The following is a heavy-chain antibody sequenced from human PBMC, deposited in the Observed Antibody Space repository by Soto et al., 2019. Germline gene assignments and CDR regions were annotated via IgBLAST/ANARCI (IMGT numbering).Heavy chain of an antibody. CDR1: GFTFGDHA. V-gene: IGHV3-49*04. CDR3: TRVKYCRYSGSYFPFDY. Sequence: LRLSFSASGFTFGDHAISWVRQAPGKGLEWVGFIRTNAYGGTTEYSASVRGRFTVSRDDSKSSASLRMNTLKTEDTAVYYCTRVKYCRYSGSYFPFDYWGQGTLVTVSS. J-gene: IGHJ4*02. CDR2: IRTNAYGGTT. D-gene: IGHD1-26*01.